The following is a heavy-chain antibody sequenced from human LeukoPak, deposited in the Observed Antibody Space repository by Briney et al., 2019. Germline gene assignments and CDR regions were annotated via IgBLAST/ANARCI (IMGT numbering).Heavy chain of an antibody. V-gene: IGHV3-7*01. CDR3: ARANWPNCDSESCHRRGFYFDH. D-gene: IGHD1-26*01. CDR2: IKEDGNEK. J-gene: IGHJ4*02. CDR1: GFRFSSYW. Sequence: GGSLRLSCVASGFRFSSYWLTWVRQAPGKGLEWVANIKEDGNEKYYVDSVKGRFTISRDSAKISVFLQMSSLRDEDTAMYYCARANWPNCDSESCHRRGFYFDHWGQGTLVTVSS.